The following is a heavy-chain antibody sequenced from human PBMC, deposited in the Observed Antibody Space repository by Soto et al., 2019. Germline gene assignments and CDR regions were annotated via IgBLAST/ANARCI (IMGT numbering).Heavy chain of an antibody. J-gene: IGHJ4*02. CDR1: GFSLSTSGVG. D-gene: IGHD3-3*01. V-gene: IGHV2-5*02. CDR2: IYWDDDK. CDR3: AHSPRITIFGGVIRRRYYFDY. Sequence: SGPTLVNPTQTLTLTCTFSGFSLSTSGVGVGWIRQPPGKALEWLALIYWDDDKRYSPSLKSRLTITKDTSKNQVVLTMTNMDPVDTATYYCAHSPRITIFGGVIRRRYYFDYWGQGTLVTVSS.